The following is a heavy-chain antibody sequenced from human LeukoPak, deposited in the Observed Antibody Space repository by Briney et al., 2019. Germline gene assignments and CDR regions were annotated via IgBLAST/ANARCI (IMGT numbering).Heavy chain of an antibody. CDR2: INPNSGGT. CDR3: ARDSPFYDSSAFDP. Sequence: GASVKVSCKASGYTFTGYYMHWVRQAPGQGLEWMGWINPNSGGTNYAQKFQGRVTMTRDTSISTAYMELSRLRSDDTAVYYCARDSPFYDSSAFDPWGQGTLVTVSS. V-gene: IGHV1-2*02. CDR1: GYTFTGYY. J-gene: IGHJ5*02. D-gene: IGHD3-22*01.